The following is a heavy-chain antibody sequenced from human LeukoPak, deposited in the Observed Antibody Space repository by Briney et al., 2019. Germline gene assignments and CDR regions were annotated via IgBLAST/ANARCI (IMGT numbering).Heavy chain of an antibody. J-gene: IGHJ5*02. Sequence: GGSLRLSCAASGFTFSSYAMHWVRQAPGKGLTGVAVISYDGSNKYYADSVKGRFTISRDNSKNTLYLQMNSLRAEDTAVYCCARGNCSSASCYRFDPWGQGTLVTVSS. CDR1: GFTFSSYA. CDR2: ISYDGSNK. V-gene: IGHV3-30*04. CDR3: ARGNCSSASCYRFDP. D-gene: IGHD2-2*01.